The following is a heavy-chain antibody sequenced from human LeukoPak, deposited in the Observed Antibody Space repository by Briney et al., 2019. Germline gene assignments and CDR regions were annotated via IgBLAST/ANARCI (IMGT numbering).Heavy chain of an antibody. V-gene: IGHV3-30*02. CDR1: GFTFSSYG. CDR2: IRYDGNNK. Sequence: GGSLRLSCAASGFTFSSYGMHWVRQAPGKGLEWVAFIRYDGNNKYYVDSVKGRFTISRDNSKNTLYLQMNSLRAEDTAVYYCAKNAATVTKGYYYYYMDVWGKGTTVTVSS. J-gene: IGHJ6*03. D-gene: IGHD4-11*01. CDR3: AKNAATVTKGYYYYYMDV.